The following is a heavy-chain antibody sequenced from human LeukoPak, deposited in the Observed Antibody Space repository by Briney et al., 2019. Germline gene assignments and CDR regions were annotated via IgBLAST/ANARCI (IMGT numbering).Heavy chain of an antibody. CDR3: ARGVYIAAAQYGY. V-gene: IGHV4-59*01. D-gene: IGHD6-13*01. J-gene: IGHJ4*02. CDR1: GGSISNYY. CDR2: IYYSGTT. Sequence: PSETLSLTCTVSGGSISNYYWSWIRQPPGEGLGWIGYIYYSGTTNYNPSLKSRVTISVDTSKNQFSLKLNSVTAADTAVYYCARGVYIAAAQYGYWGQGTLVTVSS.